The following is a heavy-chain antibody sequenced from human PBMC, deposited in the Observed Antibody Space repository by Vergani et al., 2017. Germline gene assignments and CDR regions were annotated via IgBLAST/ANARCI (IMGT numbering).Heavy chain of an antibody. J-gene: IGHJ1*01. CDR3: ATKSCGTPGCQIGYFRE. Sequence: QGHLVESGGGVVQPGRSLRLSCVVSGFTSSYYGLHWVRQAPGKWLEWVAVISYDGTQKYYADSVKGRFTISRDNSKSTLYLQMNSLRTEDTAVYYCATKSCGTPGCQIGYFREWGQGTLVTVSS. V-gene: IGHV3-30*03. CDR2: ISYDGTQK. D-gene: IGHD1-1*01. CDR1: GFTSSYYG.